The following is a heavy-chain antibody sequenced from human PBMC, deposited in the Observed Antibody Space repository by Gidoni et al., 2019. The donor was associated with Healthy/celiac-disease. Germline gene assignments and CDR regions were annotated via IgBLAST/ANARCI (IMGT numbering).Heavy chain of an antibody. CDR1: GFTFSSYG. D-gene: IGHD1-26*01. CDR2: IWYDGSNK. Sequence: QVQLVESGGGVVQPGRSLRLSCAASGFTFSSYGMHWVRQAPGKGLEWVAVIWYDGSNKYYADSVKGRFTISRDNSKNTLYLQMNSLRAEDTAVYYCARDQRDSGSYILIWGQGTMVTVSS. V-gene: IGHV3-33*01. CDR3: ARDQRDSGSYILI. J-gene: IGHJ3*02.